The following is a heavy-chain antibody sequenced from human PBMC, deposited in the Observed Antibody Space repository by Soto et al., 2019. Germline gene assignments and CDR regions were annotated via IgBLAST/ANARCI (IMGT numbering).Heavy chain of an antibody. Sequence: VQLVESGGGVVQPGRSLRLSCAASGFTFSDYAMHWVRQAPGKGLEWVAVVSHDGRNTHYADSVKGRFTISRDSSKNKVSLELTSLRAEDTAVYYCAKGGRQWLVTAGFNYWGQGALVTVSS. V-gene: IGHV3-30*18. CDR1: GFTFSDYA. CDR3: AKGGRQWLVTAGFNY. CDR2: VSHDGRNT. J-gene: IGHJ4*02. D-gene: IGHD6-19*01.